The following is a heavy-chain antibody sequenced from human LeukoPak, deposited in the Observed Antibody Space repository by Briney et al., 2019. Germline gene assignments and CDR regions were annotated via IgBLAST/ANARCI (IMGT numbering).Heavy chain of an antibody. Sequence: ASVKVSCKASGGTFSSYAISWVRQAPGQGLEWMGWISAYNGNTNYAQKLQGRVTMTTDTSTSTAYMELRSLRSDDTAVYYCARDRGSSGWSLGDYYYYYGMDVWGQGTTVTASS. CDR2: ISAYNGNT. J-gene: IGHJ6*02. CDR1: GGTFSSYA. V-gene: IGHV1-18*01. D-gene: IGHD6-19*01. CDR3: ARDRGSSGWSLGDYYYYYGMDV.